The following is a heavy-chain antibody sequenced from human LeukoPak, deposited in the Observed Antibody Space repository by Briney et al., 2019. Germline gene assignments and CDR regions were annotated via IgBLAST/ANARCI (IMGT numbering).Heavy chain of an antibody. CDR3: ARGGYCSGGSCYSTYCFDY. CDR2: IIPILGIA. Sequence: SVKVSCKASGGTFSSYAISWVRQAPGQGLEWMGRIIPILGIANYAQKFQGRVTITADKSTSTAYMELSSLRSEDTAVYYCARGGYCSGGSCYSTYCFDYWGQGTLVTVSS. V-gene: IGHV1-69*04. J-gene: IGHJ4*02. CDR1: GGTFSSYA. D-gene: IGHD2-15*01.